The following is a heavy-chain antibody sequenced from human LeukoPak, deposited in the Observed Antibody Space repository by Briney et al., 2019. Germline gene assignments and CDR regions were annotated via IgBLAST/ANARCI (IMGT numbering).Heavy chain of an antibody. D-gene: IGHD1-1*01. CDR3: AKDHRWNDAPCYFDC. Sequence: GGSLRLSCAASGFTFSIYAMSWVRQAPGKGLEWVSGISGVGGRTYYADSMQGRFTISRDTSRNTLCLQMNSLRVEDTAVYYCAKDHRWNDAPCYFDCWGQGTLVTVSS. CDR1: GFTFSIYA. J-gene: IGHJ4*02. CDR2: ISGVGGRT. V-gene: IGHV3-23*01.